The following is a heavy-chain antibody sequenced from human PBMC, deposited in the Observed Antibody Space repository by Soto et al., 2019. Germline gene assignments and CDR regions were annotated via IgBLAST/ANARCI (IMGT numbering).Heavy chain of an antibody. CDR3: ARTSSGYYGHFDY. Sequence: QVHLVESGGGLVQPGRSLRLSCVASGFTFSSYAIHWVRQAPGKGLEWVAVIVYDGTTKYYADSVKGRFTISRDNSKNTLSLQMTSLKVDDTAVYYCARTSSGYYGHFDYWGQGTLVTVSS. CDR2: IVYDGTTK. J-gene: IGHJ4*02. CDR1: GFTFSSYA. D-gene: IGHD3-22*01. V-gene: IGHV3-30-3*01.